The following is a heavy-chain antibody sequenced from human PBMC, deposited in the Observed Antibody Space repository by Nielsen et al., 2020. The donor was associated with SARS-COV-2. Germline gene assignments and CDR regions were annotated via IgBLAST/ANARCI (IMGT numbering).Heavy chain of an antibody. D-gene: IGHD5-12*01. J-gene: IGHJ6*02. Sequence: ASVKVSCKASGYTFTGYYMHWVRQAPGQGLEWMGWINHNSGGTNYAQKLQGRVTMTTDTSTSTAYMELRSLRSDDTAVYYCAREPGDEWLRLSYYYYGMDVWGQGTTVTVSS. V-gene: IGHV1-2*02. CDR2: INHNSGGT. CDR1: GYTFTGYY. CDR3: AREPGDEWLRLSYYYYGMDV.